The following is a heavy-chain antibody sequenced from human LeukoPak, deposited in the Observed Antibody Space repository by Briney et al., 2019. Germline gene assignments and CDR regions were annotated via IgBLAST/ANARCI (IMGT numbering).Heavy chain of an antibody. CDR3: AKVNWEDYVWGNC. V-gene: IGHV3-23*01. Sequence: GGSLRLSCAASGFTFNAQDINWVRQGPGKGLEWVAGISGSHTFYADSAKGRFTFSRDNSKNTMYLQMNSLRVEDTAVYYCAKVNWEDYVWGNCWGQGTLVTVSS. CDR1: GFTFNAQD. D-gene: IGHD3-16*01. CDR2: ISGSHT. J-gene: IGHJ4*02.